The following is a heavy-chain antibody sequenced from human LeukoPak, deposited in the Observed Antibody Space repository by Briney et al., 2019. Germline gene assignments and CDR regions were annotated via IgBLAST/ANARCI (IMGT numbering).Heavy chain of an antibody. CDR3: ARSGASVSFLFDY. D-gene: IGHD2/OR15-2a*01. CDR2: ISSSSSYI. CDR1: GFTFSSYE. Sequence: GGSLRLSCAASGFTFSSYEMNWVRQAPGKGLEWVSSISSSSSYIYYADSVKGRFTISRDNAKNSLYLQMNSLRAEDTAVYYCARSGASVSFLFDYWGQGTLVTVSS. V-gene: IGHV3-21*01. J-gene: IGHJ4*02.